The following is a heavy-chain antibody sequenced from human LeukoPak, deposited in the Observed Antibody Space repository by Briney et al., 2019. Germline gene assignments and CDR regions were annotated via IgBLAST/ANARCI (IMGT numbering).Heavy chain of an antibody. J-gene: IGHJ4*02. CDR1: GLDFSDSY. CDR3: AKDGRTYPF. CDR2: VSNDFKVI. Sequence: GGPLRLSFAASGLDFSDSYRSGIRQAPGKGLEWVSCVSNDFKVIYYADSVKGRFTISRDNAKNSLYLQMNSLRAEDTAVYYCAKDGRTYPFWGQGTLVTVSS. D-gene: IGHD2-2*01. V-gene: IGHV3-11*01.